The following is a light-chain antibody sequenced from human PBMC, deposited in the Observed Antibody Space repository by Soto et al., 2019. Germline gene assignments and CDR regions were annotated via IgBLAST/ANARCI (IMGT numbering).Light chain of an antibody. Sequence: ENVLKQSPGTLSLCPGEGATLSCRASQSINSFLAWYQQRRGQAPRLLIHGASNRATGIPDRFSGSGSGTEFTLTISSLQSEDFAVYYCQQFNNWPLTFGGGTKVDIK. V-gene: IGKV3D-15*01. CDR1: QSINSF. CDR3: QQFNNWPLT. J-gene: IGKJ4*01. CDR2: GAS.